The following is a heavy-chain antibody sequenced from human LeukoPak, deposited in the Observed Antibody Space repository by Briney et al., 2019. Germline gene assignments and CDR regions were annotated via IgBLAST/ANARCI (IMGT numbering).Heavy chain of an antibody. V-gene: IGHV1-69*02. CDR3: ARGPYYDSSGYVLDY. D-gene: IGHD3-22*01. CDR2: IIPILGIA. Sequence: XXCXXSGGTFSSYTISWVRQAPGQGLEWMGRIIPILGIANYAQKFQGRVTITADKSTSAAYMELSSLRSEDTAVYYCARGPYYDSSGYVLDYWGQGTLVTVSS. CDR1: GGTFSSYT. J-gene: IGHJ4*02.